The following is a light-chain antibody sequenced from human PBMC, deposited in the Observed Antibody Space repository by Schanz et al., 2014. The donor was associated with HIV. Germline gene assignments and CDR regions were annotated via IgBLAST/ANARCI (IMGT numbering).Light chain of an antibody. CDR3: QQYNDWPPRWT. CDR2: SAS. CDR1: QSVSSS. Sequence: EVVMTQSPATLSVSPGERATLSCRASQSVSSSLAWYQQKPGQAPRLLIYSASTRATGIPSRFSGSGSGTEFSLIISSLQSEDFAVYYCQQYNDWPPRWTFGQGTKVEIK. J-gene: IGKJ1*01. V-gene: IGKV3-15*01.